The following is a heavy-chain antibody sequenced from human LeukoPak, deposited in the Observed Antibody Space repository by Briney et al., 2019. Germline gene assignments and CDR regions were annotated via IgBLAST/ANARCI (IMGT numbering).Heavy chain of an antibody. J-gene: IGHJ4*02. D-gene: IGHD3-22*01. CDR2: IYYSGST. V-gene: IGHV4-31*03. CDR3: AREFDDSSGYFDY. Sequence: PSETLPLTCTVSGGSISSGGYYWSWIRQHPGTGLEWIGYIYYSGSTYYNPSLKSRVTISVDTSKNQFSLKLSSVTAADTAVYYCAREFDDSSGYFDYWGQGTLVTVSS. CDR1: GGSISSGGYY.